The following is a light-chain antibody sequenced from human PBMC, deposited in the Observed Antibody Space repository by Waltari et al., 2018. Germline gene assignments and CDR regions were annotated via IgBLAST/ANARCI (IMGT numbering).Light chain of an antibody. Sequence: SALTQPASVSGSPGQPITISCTGTSSDVGTYNYVSWYQQHPGKAPKLMIFDVSIRPSGFSTRFSGSKSGNTASLTISGLQAEDEADYYCSSYISSSTLELFGGGTSLTVL. J-gene: IGLJ2*01. CDR1: SSDVGTYNY. V-gene: IGLV2-14*03. CDR3: SSYISSSTLEL. CDR2: DVS.